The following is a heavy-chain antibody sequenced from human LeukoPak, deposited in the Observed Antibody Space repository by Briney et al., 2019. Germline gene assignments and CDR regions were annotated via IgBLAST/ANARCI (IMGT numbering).Heavy chain of an antibody. D-gene: IGHD2-2*01. V-gene: IGHV3-15*01. J-gene: IGHJ3*02. CDR2: IKSKTDGGTT. CDR3: TTDPPVPADDAFDI. Sequence: GGSLRLSCAASGFTFSNAWMSWVRQASGKGLEWVGRIKSKTDGGTTDYAAPVKGRFTISRDDSKNTLYLQMNSLKTEDTAVYYCTTDPPVPADDAFDIWGQGTMVTVSS. CDR1: GFTFSNAW.